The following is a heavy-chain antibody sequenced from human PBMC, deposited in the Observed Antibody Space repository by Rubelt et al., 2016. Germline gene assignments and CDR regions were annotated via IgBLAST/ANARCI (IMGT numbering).Heavy chain of an antibody. V-gene: IGHV4-31*03. J-gene: IGHJ4*02. CDR3: AKLDTTGPDEY. Sequence: QMQLQESGPGQVKPSQTLSLTCTISGGSIKSGGFYWSWIRQHPGRGLEWIGYIYYSGSTYYNPSLKSRVTISVDTSTNQFSLKLSAGTAADTAVYYCAKLDTTGPDEYWGQGTLVTVSS. CDR1: GGSIKSGGFY. CDR2: IYYSGST. D-gene: IGHD3-22*01.